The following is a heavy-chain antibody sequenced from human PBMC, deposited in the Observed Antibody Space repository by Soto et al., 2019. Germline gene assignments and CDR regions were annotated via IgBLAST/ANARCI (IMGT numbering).Heavy chain of an antibody. CDR1: GYKFTTFW. CDR3: ARKESGGSRDAFDV. Sequence: RGESLKISCKASGYKFTTFWLNWVRQTPGKGLEWLGRIDPTDSFTNYSPPFEGHVTISVDRSISTAYLQWNSLQASDTAIYYCARKESGGSRDAFDVWGQGTTVTVSS. CDR2: IDPTDSFT. J-gene: IGHJ3*01. D-gene: IGHD2-15*01. V-gene: IGHV5-10-1*01.